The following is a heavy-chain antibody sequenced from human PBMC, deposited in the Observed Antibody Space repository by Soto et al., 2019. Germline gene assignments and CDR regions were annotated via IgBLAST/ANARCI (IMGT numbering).Heavy chain of an antibody. CDR2: IWYDGSDA. D-gene: IGHD4-17*01. CDR3: ARPTGDYVAYLEY. Sequence: QVELVESGGGVVQPGRSLRLSCAASGFTFSSYGIHWVRQAPGKGLEWVAIIWYDGSDADYADSVKGRFTVSRDNSKNTAYLQMNSLRADDTAVYYCARPTGDYVAYLEYWGQGTRVAVSS. V-gene: IGHV3-33*01. CDR1: GFTFSSYG. J-gene: IGHJ4*02.